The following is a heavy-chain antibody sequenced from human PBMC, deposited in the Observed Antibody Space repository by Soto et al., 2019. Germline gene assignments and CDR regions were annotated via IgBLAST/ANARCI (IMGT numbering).Heavy chain of an antibody. D-gene: IGHD3-22*01. V-gene: IGHV3-15*07. CDR3: TKDSYSNMTVVRFDY. CDR1: GFTFSNAW. Sequence: PGGSLRLSCAASGFTFSNAWINWVRQAPVNGLEFVGRIKRKTDGWTTDFSAPVKGIFSISIDYSKNIVYLQMNSLNTEDTGIYYCTKDSYSNMTVVRFDYWGHGTLVTVSS. J-gene: IGHJ4*01. CDR2: IKRKTDGWTT.